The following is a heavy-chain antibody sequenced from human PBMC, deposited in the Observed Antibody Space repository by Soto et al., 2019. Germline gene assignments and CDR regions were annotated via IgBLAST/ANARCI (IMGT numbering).Heavy chain of an antibody. D-gene: IGHD3-22*01. CDR2: IIPIFGTA. CDR3: ARDSRKGTYYYDSSGLETDFDY. CDR1: GGTFSSYA. V-gene: IGHV1-69*13. Sequence: ASVKVSCKASGGTFSSYAISWVRQAPGQGLEWMGGIIPIFGTANYAQKFQGRVTITADESTSTAYMELSSLRSEDTAVYYCARDSRKGTYYYDSSGLETDFDYWGQGTLVTVSS. J-gene: IGHJ4*02.